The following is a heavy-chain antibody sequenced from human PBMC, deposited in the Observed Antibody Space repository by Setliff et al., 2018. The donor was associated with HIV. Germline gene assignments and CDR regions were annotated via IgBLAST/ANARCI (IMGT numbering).Heavy chain of an antibody. J-gene: IGHJ4*02. D-gene: IGHD6-13*01. V-gene: IGHV3-30*02. CDR2: ILFDGSYQ. Sequence: GGSLRLSCATSRFTFSSYGMHWVRQAPGKGLEWVSSILFDGSYQFYGDPVKGRFIISRDNSRNTLYLQMTSLRIEATAVYYCAKNVFSSIWSPLDYWGQGTLVTVSS. CDR3: AKNVFSSIWSPLDY. CDR1: RFTFSSYG.